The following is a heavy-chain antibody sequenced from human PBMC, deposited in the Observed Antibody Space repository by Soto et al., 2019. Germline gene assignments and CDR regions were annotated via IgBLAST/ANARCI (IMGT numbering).Heavy chain of an antibody. V-gene: IGHV1-69*02. Sequence: QVQLVQSGAEVKKPGSSVRLSCTASGGTFSSYTLSWVRQAPGQGLEWMGRIMPILTITDYAQKFRGRLTITADKSSSTAYMELSGLRSEDTAVYYCARRRYCGADCYKYYYFGMDVWGQGITVTVSS. CDR2: IMPILTIT. CDR1: GGTFSSYT. J-gene: IGHJ6*02. D-gene: IGHD2-21*02. CDR3: ARRRYCGADCYKYYYFGMDV.